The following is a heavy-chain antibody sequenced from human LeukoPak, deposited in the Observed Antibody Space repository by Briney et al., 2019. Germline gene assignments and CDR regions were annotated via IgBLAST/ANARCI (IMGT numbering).Heavy chain of an antibody. CDR3: ARDPVFGYRYNLFDY. D-gene: IGHD3-16*02. CDR2: ISAYNGNT. V-gene: IGHV1-18*01. J-gene: IGHJ4*02. Sequence: ASVRVSCKASGYTFTSYGISWVRQAPGQGLEWMGWISAYNGNTNYAQKLQGRVTMTTDTSTSTAYMELRSLRSDDTAVYYCARDPVFGYRYNLFDYWGQGTLVTVSS. CDR1: GYTFTSYG.